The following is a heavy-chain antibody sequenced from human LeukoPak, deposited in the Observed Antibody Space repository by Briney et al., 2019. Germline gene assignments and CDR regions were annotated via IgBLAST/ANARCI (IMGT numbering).Heavy chain of an antibody. CDR1: GFTFSSYS. CDR3: AKDRCSNGVGCYYYYMDV. V-gene: IGHV3-21*01. Sequence: KSGGSLRLSCAASGFTFSSYSMNWVRQAPGKGLEWVSSISSSSSYIYYADSVKGRFTISRDNAKNSLYLQMNSLRAEGTAVYYCAKDRCSNGVGCYYYYMDVWGKGTTVTISS. CDR2: ISSSSSYI. D-gene: IGHD2-8*01. J-gene: IGHJ6*03.